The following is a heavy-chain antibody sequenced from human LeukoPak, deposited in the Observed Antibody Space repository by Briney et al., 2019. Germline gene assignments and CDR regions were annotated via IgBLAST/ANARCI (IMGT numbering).Heavy chain of an antibody. V-gene: IGHV3-53*01. J-gene: IGHJ4*02. Sequence: PGGSLRLSCAASGFTVSSNYMSWVRQAPGKGLEWVSVIYSCGSTYYADSVKGRFTISRDNSKNTLYLQMNSLRAEDSAVYYCVKDQVGPTRDFDYWGQGTLLTVSS. D-gene: IGHD1-26*01. CDR1: GFTVSSNY. CDR3: VKDQVGPTRDFDY. CDR2: IYSCGST.